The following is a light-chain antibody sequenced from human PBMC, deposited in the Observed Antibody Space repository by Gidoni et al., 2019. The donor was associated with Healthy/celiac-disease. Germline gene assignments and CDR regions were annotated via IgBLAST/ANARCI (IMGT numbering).Light chain of an antibody. CDR2: DAS. CDR1: QDISNN. J-gene: IGKJ4*01. V-gene: IGKV1-33*01. CDR3: QRYVNLPLT. Sequence: DIQMTQSPSSLSASAGDRVTITCQASQDISNNLNWYQQKPGKTPKLLIYDASNLETGVSSRVGGSGSETEFTFTIRGLQPEDIATYYCQRYVNLPLTFGGGTKVEIK.